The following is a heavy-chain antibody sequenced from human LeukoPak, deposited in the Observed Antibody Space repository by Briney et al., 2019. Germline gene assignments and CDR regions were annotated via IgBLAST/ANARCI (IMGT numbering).Heavy chain of an antibody. Sequence: SVNVSCKASGGTFSSYAISWVRQAPGQGLEWMGGIIPIFGTANYAQKFQGRVTMTTDTSTSTAYMELRSLRSDDTAVYYCARAGYCSSTSCYFYYGMDVRGQGTTVTVSS. CDR1: GGTFSSYA. CDR2: IIPIFGTA. CDR3: ARAGYCSSTSCYFYYGMDV. D-gene: IGHD2-2*01. V-gene: IGHV1-69*05. J-gene: IGHJ6*02.